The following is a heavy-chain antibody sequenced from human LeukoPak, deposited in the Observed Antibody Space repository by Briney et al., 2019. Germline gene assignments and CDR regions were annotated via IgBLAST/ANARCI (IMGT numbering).Heavy chain of an antibody. V-gene: IGHV6-1*01. J-gene: IGHJ4*02. D-gene: IGHD6-19*01. Sequence: SQTLSLTFAISGDSVSNNSATWNWLRQSPARGLEWLGRTYYRSKWNYDYALSVKSRITINPDTSKNQFSLQLNSVTPEDTAVYYCARESSSGWDYWGQGTLVTVSS. CDR1: GDSVSNNSAT. CDR2: TYYRSKWNY. CDR3: ARESSSGWDY.